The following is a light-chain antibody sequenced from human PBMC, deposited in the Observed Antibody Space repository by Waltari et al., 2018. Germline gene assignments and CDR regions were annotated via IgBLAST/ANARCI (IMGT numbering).Light chain of an antibody. Sequence: QSALTQPASVSGSPGQSITISCTGTSSDVRTYNLVSWYQQHPGKAPKLMIYEVTKRPSGVSSRFSASRSGNTASLTISGLQAEDEADYYCCSYNDGPYVFGTGTKVTVL. V-gene: IGLV2-23*02. CDR3: CSYNDGPYV. CDR1: SSDVRTYNL. CDR2: EVT. J-gene: IGLJ1*01.